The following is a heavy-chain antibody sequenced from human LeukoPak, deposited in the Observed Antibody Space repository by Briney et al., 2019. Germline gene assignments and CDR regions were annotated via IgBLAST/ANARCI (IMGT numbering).Heavy chain of an antibody. CDR2: VYYSGST. V-gene: IGHV4-59*08. CDR3: ARHAYCGGDCFGGAFEI. Sequence: SGTLSLTCTVSGGSISYYYWSWIRQPPGKGLDWIGYVYYSGSTSYNPSLKSRFTISLDASKHQFSLKLNSVTAADTAVYYCARHAYCGGDCFGGAFEIWGQGTMVTVSS. CDR1: GGSISYYY. D-gene: IGHD2-21*02. J-gene: IGHJ3*02.